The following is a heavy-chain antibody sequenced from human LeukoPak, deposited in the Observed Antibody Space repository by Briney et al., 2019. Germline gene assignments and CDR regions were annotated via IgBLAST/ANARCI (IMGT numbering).Heavy chain of an antibody. CDR2: ISSSGSII. V-gene: IGHV3-48*03. J-gene: IGHJ4*02. Sequence: GGSLRPSCAASGFTFSNYKMNWVRQAPGKGLECVSYISSSGSIIYYSDSVKGRFTISRDNAKNSLYLQMNSLRAEDTAVYYCARDFGYFWGQGTLVTVSS. CDR3: ARDFGYF. D-gene: IGHD3-10*01. CDR1: GFTFSNYK.